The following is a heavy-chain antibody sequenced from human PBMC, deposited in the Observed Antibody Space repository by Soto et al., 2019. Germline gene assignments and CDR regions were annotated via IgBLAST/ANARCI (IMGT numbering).Heavy chain of an antibody. Sequence: SETLSLTCPVSGGSISSGGYYWSWIRQHPGKGLEWIGYIYYSGSTYYNPSLKSRVTISVDTSKNQFSLKLSSVTAADTAVYYCARFTGYSYAFDIWGQGTMVTVS. J-gene: IGHJ3*02. CDR1: GGSISSGGYY. CDR3: ARFTGYSYAFDI. CDR2: IYYSGST. D-gene: IGHD5-18*01. V-gene: IGHV4-31*03.